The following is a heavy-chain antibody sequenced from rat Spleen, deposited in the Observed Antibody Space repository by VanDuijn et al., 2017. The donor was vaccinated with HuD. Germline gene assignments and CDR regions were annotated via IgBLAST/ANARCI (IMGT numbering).Heavy chain of an antibody. J-gene: IGHJ3*01. V-gene: IGHV5-22*01. CDR3: ARHTRVFWFAY. CDR1: GFTFSDYY. Sequence: EVQLVESGGGLVRPGGSLKVSCAASGFTFSDYYMAWVRQAPKKGLEWVASISFEGSSTDYGDSVKGRFTISRDNAKSTLYLQMNSLRSEDTATYYCARHTRVFWFAYWGQGTLVTVSS. D-gene: IGHD1-4*01. CDR2: ISFEGSST.